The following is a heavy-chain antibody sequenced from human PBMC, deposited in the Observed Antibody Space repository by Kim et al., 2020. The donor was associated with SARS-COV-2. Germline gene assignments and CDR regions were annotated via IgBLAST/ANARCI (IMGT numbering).Heavy chain of an antibody. CDR1: GGTFSSYA. V-gene: IGHV1-69*13. CDR2: IIPIFGTA. D-gene: IGHD2-2*01. Sequence: SVKVSCKASGGTFSSYAISWVRQAPGQGLEWMGGIIPIFGTANYAQKFQGRVTITADESTSTAYMELSSLRSEDTAVYYCARDGVVVTLGAFDIWGQGTMVTVSS. J-gene: IGHJ3*02. CDR3: ARDGVVVTLGAFDI.